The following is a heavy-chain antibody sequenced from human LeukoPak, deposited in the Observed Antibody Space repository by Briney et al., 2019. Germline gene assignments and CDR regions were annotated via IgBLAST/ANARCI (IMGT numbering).Heavy chain of an antibody. Sequence: GESLKISGKDSGYSFTSYWIGWVRQMPGKGLEWMGIIYPGDSNPRYSPSFQGQVTISADKFISTAYVQWSSLKASDTAMYYCARLGGSGSPDYWGQGTLVTVSS. CDR3: ARLGGSGSPDY. CDR2: IYPGDSNP. J-gene: IGHJ4*02. D-gene: IGHD3-10*01. V-gene: IGHV5-51*01. CDR1: GYSFTSYW.